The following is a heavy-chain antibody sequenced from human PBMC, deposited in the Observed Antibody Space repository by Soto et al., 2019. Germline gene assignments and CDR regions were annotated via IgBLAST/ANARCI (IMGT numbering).Heavy chain of an antibody. D-gene: IGHD5-18*01. CDR1: GGSISSSNW. V-gene: IGHV4-4*02. J-gene: IGHJ4*02. CDR2: IYHSGST. CDR3: ARATAMAPFDY. Sequence: QVQLQESGPGLVKPSGTLSLTCAVSGGSISSSNWWSWVRQPPGKGLEWIGEIYHSGSTNYKSSLKRRVTISVDKSKNQFSLTLSSVTAADTAVYYCARATAMAPFDYWGQGTLVTVSS.